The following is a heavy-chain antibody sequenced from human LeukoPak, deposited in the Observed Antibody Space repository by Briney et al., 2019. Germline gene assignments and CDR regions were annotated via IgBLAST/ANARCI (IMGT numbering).Heavy chain of an antibody. D-gene: IGHD6-13*01. Sequence: GGSLRLSCAASGFTFDDYAMHWVRQAPGKGLEWVSGISWNSGSIGYADSAKGRFTISRDNAKNSLYLQMNSLRAEDTALYYCAKDQHTNYYYYGMDVWGQGTTVTVSS. J-gene: IGHJ6*02. CDR1: GFTFDDYA. CDR3: AKDQHTNYYYYGMDV. V-gene: IGHV3-9*01. CDR2: ISWNSGSI.